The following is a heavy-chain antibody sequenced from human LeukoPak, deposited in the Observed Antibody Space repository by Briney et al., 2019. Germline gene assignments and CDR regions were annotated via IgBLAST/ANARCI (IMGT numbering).Heavy chain of an antibody. D-gene: IGHD6-19*01. CDR2: IYYSGST. CDR3: ARDIPPYSSDYYYGMDV. CDR1: GGSISSYY. J-gene: IGHJ6*02. Sequence: KSSETLSLTCTVSGGSISSYYWSWIRQPPGKGLEWIGYIYYSGSTNYNPSLKSRVTISVDTSKNQFSLKLSSVTAADTAVYYCARDIPPYSSDYYYGMDVWGQGTTVTVSS. V-gene: IGHV4-59*01.